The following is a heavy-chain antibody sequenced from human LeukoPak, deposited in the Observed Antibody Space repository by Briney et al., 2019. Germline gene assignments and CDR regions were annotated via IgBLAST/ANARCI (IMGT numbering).Heavy chain of an antibody. CDR3: VALLR. CDR2: IKQDGSKK. CDR1: GFPFSSYW. V-gene: IGHV3-7*01. J-gene: IGHJ4*02. D-gene: IGHD3-22*01. Sequence: GGSLRLSCVASGFPFSSYWMTWVRQAPGKGLEWVANIKQDGSKKSYVDSVKGRFTISRDNAKNTLYLQMNSLRAEDTAVYYCVALLRWGQGTLVTVSS.